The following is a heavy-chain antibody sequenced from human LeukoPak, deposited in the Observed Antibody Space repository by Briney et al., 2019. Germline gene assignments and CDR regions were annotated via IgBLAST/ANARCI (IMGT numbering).Heavy chain of an antibody. Sequence: SETLSLICTVSGGSISSSSYYWGWIRQPPGKGLEWIGSIYYSGSTYYNPSLKSRVTISVDTSKNQFSLKLSSVTAADTAVYYCARLNDSRSPRFDYWGQGTLVTVSS. D-gene: IGHD3-22*01. V-gene: IGHV4-39*01. J-gene: IGHJ4*02. CDR2: IYYSGST. CDR3: ARLNDSRSPRFDY. CDR1: GGSISSSSYY.